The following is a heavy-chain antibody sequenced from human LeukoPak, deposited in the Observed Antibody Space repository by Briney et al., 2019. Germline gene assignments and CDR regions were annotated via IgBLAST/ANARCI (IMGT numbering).Heavy chain of an antibody. D-gene: IGHD3-3*01. V-gene: IGHV4-30-2*01. Sequence: SETLSLTCTVSGGSISSGGYYWSWIRQPPGKGPEWIGYIYHSGSTNYNPSLKSRVTISVDASKNQFSLKLSSVTAADTAVYYYAREPYYDFWSGYVYFDYWGQGTLVTVSS. CDR1: GGSISSGGYY. CDR2: IYHSGST. J-gene: IGHJ4*02. CDR3: AREPYYDFWSGYVYFDY.